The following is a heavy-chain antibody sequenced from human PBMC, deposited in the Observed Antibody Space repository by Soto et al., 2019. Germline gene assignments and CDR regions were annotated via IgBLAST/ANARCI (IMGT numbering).Heavy chain of an antibody. Sequence: SGPTLVNPTQTLTLTCTFSGFSLSTSGMCVSWIRQPPGKALEWLARIDWDDDKYYSTSLKTRLTISKDTSKNQVVLTMTNMDPVDTATYYCARIRTDYDILTGQLGYYYYYMDVWGKGTTVTVSS. CDR1: GFSLSTSGMC. V-gene: IGHV2-70*11. CDR3: ARIRTDYDILTGQLGYYYYYMDV. CDR2: IDWDDDK. D-gene: IGHD3-9*01. J-gene: IGHJ6*03.